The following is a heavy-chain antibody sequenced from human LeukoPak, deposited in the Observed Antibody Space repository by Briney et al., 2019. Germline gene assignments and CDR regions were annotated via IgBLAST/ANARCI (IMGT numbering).Heavy chain of an antibody. CDR1: GFTFDDYG. J-gene: IGHJ6*03. Sequence: GGSLRLSCAASGFTFDDYGMSWVRQAPGKGLEWVSGINWNGGSTGYADSVKGRFTISRDNAKNSLYLQMNSLRAEDTALYYCARALTATLGHWTYYYYMDVWGKGTTVTVSS. D-gene: IGHD2-15*01. CDR2: INWNGGST. V-gene: IGHV3-20*04. CDR3: ARALTATLGHWTYYYYMDV.